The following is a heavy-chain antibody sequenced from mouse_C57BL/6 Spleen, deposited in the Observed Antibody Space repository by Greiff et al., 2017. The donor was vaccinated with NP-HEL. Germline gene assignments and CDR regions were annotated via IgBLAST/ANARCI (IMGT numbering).Heavy chain of an antibody. CDR2: INPNNGGT. J-gene: IGHJ1*03. Sequence: VQLQQSGPELVKPGASVKIPCKASGYTFTDYNMDWVKQSHGKSLEWIGDINPNNGGTIYNQKFKGKATLTVDKSSSTAYMELRSLTSEDTAVYYCARRVTYYGSSYGYFDVWGTGTTVTVSS. CDR3: ARRVTYYGSSYGYFDV. V-gene: IGHV1-18*01. D-gene: IGHD1-1*01. CDR1: GYTFTDYN.